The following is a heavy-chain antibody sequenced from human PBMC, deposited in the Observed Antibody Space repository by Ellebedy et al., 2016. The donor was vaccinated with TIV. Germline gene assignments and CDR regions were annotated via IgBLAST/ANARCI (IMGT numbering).Heavy chain of an antibody. Sequence: GGSLRLSXAASGFTFSIYAMSWVRQAPGKGLEWVSTLSDSGGSTYYADSVKGRFTISRDNSKNTLYLQMNSLRAEDTAVYYCAGGSGSLGGYWGQGTQVTVSS. V-gene: IGHV3-23*01. CDR3: AGGSGSLGGY. D-gene: IGHD3-10*01. J-gene: IGHJ4*02. CDR1: GFTFSIYA. CDR2: LSDSGGST.